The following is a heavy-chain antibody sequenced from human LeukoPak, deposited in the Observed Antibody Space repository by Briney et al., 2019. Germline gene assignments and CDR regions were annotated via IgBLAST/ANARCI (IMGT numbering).Heavy chain of an antibody. J-gene: IGHJ4*02. CDR1: GFTSSSYA. CDR2: ISYDGSNK. V-gene: IGHV3-30*04. CDR3: ASKQLALFDY. D-gene: IGHD6-13*01. Sequence: PGGSLRLSCAASGFTSSSYAMHWVRQAPGKGLEWVAVISYDGSNKYYADSVKGRFTISRDNSKNTLYLQMNSLRAEDTAVYYCASKQLALFDYWGQGTLVTVSS.